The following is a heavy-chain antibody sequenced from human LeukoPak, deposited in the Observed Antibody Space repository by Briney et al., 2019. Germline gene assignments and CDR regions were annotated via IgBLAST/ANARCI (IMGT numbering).Heavy chain of an antibody. CDR1: GYSFTNYW. CDR3: TRGLSVGPFRY. CDR2: IYPGDSDT. Sequence: GEPLKISCQGSGYSFTNYWIGWVRKMPGKGLEWMGIIYPGDSDTRYRPSFQGQVTISADKSISTAYLQWNSLKASDTAMYYCTRGLSVGPFRYWGQGTLVTVSS. V-gene: IGHV5-51*01. J-gene: IGHJ4*02. D-gene: IGHD1-26*01.